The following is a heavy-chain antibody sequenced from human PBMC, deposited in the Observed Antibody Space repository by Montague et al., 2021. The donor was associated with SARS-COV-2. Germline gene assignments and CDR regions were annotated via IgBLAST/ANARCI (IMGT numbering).Heavy chain of an antibody. CDR1: GVSISSGTYY. V-gene: IGHV4-61*02. CDR3: ATTGLGGESWFDP. Sequence: TLSLTCTVSGVSISSGTYYWSWIRQPAGKGLEWIGRVYTSGSTNYNPFLESRATLSVDTSKNQFSLKLRSVTAADTAVYFCATTGLGGESWFDPWGQGTLVAVSS. J-gene: IGHJ5*02. D-gene: IGHD7-27*01. CDR2: VYTSGST.